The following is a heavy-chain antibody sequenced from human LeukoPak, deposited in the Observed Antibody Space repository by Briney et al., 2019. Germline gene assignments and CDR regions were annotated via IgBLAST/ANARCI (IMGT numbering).Heavy chain of an antibody. V-gene: IGHV3-7*05. CDR3: ARDPTVTNLHDAFNM. CDR1: GFTFSSYW. D-gene: IGHD4-17*01. J-gene: IGHJ3*02. Sequence: GGSLTLSCTASGFTFSSYWMSWVRQAPGKGLEWVATIKQDGSQKEYVESVQGRFTISRDNAKNSLYLHMNRLRAEDTAVYYCARDPTVTNLHDAFNMCSQGTLVTVSS. CDR2: IKQDGSQK.